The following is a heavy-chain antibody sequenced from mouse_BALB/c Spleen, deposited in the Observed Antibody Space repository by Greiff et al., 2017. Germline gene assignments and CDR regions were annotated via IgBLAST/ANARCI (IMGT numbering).Heavy chain of an antibody. CDR1: GFTFSSYT. Sequence: EVKLVESGGGLVKPGGSLKLSCAASGFTFSSYTMSWVRQTPEKRLEWVATISSGGGNTYYPDSVKGRFTISRDNAKNNLYLQMSSLRSEDTALYYCARYHLYAPYAMDYWGQGTSVTVSS. CDR3: ARYHLYAPYAMDY. V-gene: IGHV5-9*03. J-gene: IGHJ4*01. D-gene: IGHD2-3*01. CDR2: ISSGGGNT.